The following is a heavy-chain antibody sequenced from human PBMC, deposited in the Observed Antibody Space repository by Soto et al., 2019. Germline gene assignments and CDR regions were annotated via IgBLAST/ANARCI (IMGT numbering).Heavy chain of an antibody. CDR2: IKQDGSEK. CDR1: GFTFSSYW. Sequence: EVQLVESGGGLVQPGGSLRLSCAASGFTFSSYWMSWVRQAPGKGLEWVANIKQDGSEKYYVDSVKGRFTISRDNAKNSLYLQMKSRRAEDTAVYYCARDRGYDILTGLDAFDIWGQGTMVTVSS. D-gene: IGHD3-9*01. V-gene: IGHV3-7*01. CDR3: ARDRGYDILTGLDAFDI. J-gene: IGHJ3*02.